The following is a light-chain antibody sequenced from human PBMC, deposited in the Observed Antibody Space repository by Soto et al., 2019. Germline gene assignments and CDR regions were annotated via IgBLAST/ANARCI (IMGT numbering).Light chain of an antibody. V-gene: IGKV3-20*01. CDR1: QSVTVNS. CDR2: AAS. J-gene: IGKJ3*01. Sequence: EILLTQSPSTLSLSPGEGVTLSCRASQSVTVNSLAWYQQKPGQAPRLLIYAASTRAAAVPDRFTGSGSGTDFALTIGRLEPEDFGVYYCQKYGDSPLTSGPGTKVDIK. CDR3: QKYGDSPLT.